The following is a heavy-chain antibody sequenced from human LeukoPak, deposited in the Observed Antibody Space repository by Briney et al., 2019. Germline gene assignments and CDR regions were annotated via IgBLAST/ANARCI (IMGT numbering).Heavy chain of an antibody. D-gene: IGHD3-16*02. V-gene: IGHV3-23*01. Sequence: PGGSLRLSCAASGFTFSSYAMSWVRQAPGKGLEWVSDINGSGGSTYYADSVKGRFTISRDNSKNTLYLQMNSLRAEDTAVYYCAKDQAGLSTFDYWGQGTLVTVSS. CDR1: GFTFSSYA. CDR3: AKDQAGLSTFDY. CDR2: INGSGGST. J-gene: IGHJ4*02.